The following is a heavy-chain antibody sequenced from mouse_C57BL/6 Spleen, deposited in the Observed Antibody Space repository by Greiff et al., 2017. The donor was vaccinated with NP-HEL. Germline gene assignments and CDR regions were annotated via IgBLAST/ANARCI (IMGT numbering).Heavy chain of an antibody. V-gene: IGHV1-59*01. Sequence: QVQLQQPGAELVRPGTSVKLSCKASGYTFTSYWMHWVKQRPGQGLEWIGVIDPSDSYTNYNQKFKGKATLTVDTSSSTAYMQLSSLTSEDSAVYYCASLTGSFDYWGKGTTLTVSS. D-gene: IGHD4-1*01. J-gene: IGHJ2*01. CDR2: IDPSDSYT. CDR1: GYTFTSYW. CDR3: ASLTGSFDY.